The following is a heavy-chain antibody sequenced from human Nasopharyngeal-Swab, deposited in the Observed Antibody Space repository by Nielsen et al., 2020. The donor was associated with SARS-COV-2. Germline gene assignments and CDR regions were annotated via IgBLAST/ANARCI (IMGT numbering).Heavy chain of an antibody. CDR1: GGSISSGGYY. CDR2: IYYSGST. CDR3: ARGWGFGELLGAFDI. D-gene: IGHD3-10*01. J-gene: IGHJ3*02. Sequence: SETLSLTCTVSGGSISSGGYYWSWIRQHPGKGLEWIGYIYYSGSTYYNPSLKSRVTISVDTSKNQFSLKLSSVTAADTAVYYCARGWGFGELLGAFDIWGQGTMVTVSS. V-gene: IGHV4-31*03.